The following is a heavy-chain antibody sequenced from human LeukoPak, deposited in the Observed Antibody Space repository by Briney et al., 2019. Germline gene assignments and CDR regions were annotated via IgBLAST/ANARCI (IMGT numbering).Heavy chain of an antibody. Sequence: PGGSLRLSCAASACTFSIYWMHWVGHVPGKGMVWVSRINSDGSDTNYADSVKGRFTISRDHAKSTMYLQMNSLGIEDTAVYFCARDLTGTLFDYWGQGTLVTVSS. V-gene: IGHV3-74*01. D-gene: IGHD2-8*02. CDR1: ACTFSIYW. J-gene: IGHJ4*02. CDR2: INSDGSDT. CDR3: ARDLTGTLFDY.